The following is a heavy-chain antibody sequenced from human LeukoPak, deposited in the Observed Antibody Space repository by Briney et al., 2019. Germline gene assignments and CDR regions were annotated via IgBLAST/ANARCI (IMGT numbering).Heavy chain of an antibody. V-gene: IGHV3-33*03. Sequence: PGGSLRLSCAASGFTFSSYGVPWIRQAPGKGLEWVAVIWYDGSHKYYADSVKGRFTISRDNSKSTLYLEMNSLRAEDTAVYYCAKSGWFHQRIFDACDIWGQGTMVTVSS. J-gene: IGHJ3*02. D-gene: IGHD6-19*01. CDR2: IWYDGSHK. CDR3: AKSGWFHQRIFDACDI. CDR1: GFTFSSYG.